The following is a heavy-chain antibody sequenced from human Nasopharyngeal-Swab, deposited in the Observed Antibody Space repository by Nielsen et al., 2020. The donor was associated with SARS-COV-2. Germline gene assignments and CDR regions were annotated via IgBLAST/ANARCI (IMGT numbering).Heavy chain of an antibody. CDR1: GFTFRSYS. Sequence: GESLKISCAASGFTFRSYSMNWVRQAPGKGLEWVSYISSSSTIYYADSVKGRFTISRDNAKNSLYLQMNSLRDEDTAVYYCARDGTGYYTYFQHWGQGTLVTVSS. CDR2: ISSSSTI. CDR3: ARDGTGYYTYFQH. D-gene: IGHD3/OR15-3a*01. J-gene: IGHJ1*01. V-gene: IGHV3-48*02.